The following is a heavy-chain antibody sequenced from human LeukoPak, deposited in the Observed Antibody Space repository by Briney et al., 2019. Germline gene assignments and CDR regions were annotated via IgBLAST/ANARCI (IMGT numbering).Heavy chain of an antibody. CDR2: IKQDGSEK. D-gene: IGHD2-2*02. V-gene: IGHV3-7*01. Sequence: PGGSLRLSCAASGFTFSSYGMHWVRQAPGKGLEWVANIKQDGSEKYYVDSVKGRFTISRDNAKNSLYLQMNSLRAEDTAVYYCARDLGSTSCSTDWGQGTLVTVSS. CDR3: ARDLGSTSCSTD. J-gene: IGHJ4*02. CDR1: GFTFSSYG.